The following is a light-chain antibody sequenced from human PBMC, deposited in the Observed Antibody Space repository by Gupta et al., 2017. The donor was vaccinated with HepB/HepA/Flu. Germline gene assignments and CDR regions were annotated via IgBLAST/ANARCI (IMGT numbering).Light chain of an antibody. V-gene: IGKV1-5*03. CDR1: ESISGW. CDR3: QQYKSYST. J-gene: IGKJ3*01. CDR2: KTS. Sequence: LPMTPSSSPLSASIGDRVTITCGASESISGWLAWYQQKPGKAPKLLIYKTSSLESGVPSRFSGSGSGTEFTLTISSLQPDDFATYYCQQYKSYSTFGPGTKV.